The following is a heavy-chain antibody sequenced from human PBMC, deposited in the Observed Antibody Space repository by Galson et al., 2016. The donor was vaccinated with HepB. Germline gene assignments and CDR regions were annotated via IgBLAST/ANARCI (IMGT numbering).Heavy chain of an antibody. Sequence: QSGAEVKKSGESPKISCKASGYTFTNYWIGWLRQMPGKGLEWMGIIFASDADTRYSPSLQGQVTISADKSVSTAYLQWSSLKASDTAMYYCARVASRYSFDIWGQGTMVTVSS. D-gene: IGHD2-15*01. J-gene: IGHJ3*02. CDR2: IFASDADT. V-gene: IGHV5-51*01. CDR3: ARVASRYSFDI. CDR1: GYTFTNYW.